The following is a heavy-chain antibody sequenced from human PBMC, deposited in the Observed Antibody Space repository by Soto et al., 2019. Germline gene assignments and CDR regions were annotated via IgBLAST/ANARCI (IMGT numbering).Heavy chain of an antibody. D-gene: IGHD3-22*01. CDR3: ARRGTHYDSSGYFYYYYGMDV. J-gene: IGHJ6*02. Sequence: GESLKISCKGSGYSFTSYWISWVRQMPGKGLEWMGRIDPSDSYTNYSPSFQGHVTISADKSISTAYLQWSSLKASDTAMYYCARRGTHYDSSGYFYYYYGMDVWGQGTTVTVS. V-gene: IGHV5-10-1*01. CDR2: IDPSDSYT. CDR1: GYSFTSYW.